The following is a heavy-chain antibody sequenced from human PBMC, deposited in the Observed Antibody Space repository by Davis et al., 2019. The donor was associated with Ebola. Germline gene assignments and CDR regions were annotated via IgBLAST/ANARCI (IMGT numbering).Heavy chain of an antibody. CDR1: GFIFSDYG. V-gene: IGHV3-33*04. D-gene: IGHD2-8*02. J-gene: IGHJ4*02. CDR3: ARDHCTVGSCHNDY. Sequence: PGGSLRLSCTASGFIFSDYGMHWVRQAPGKGLEWVADIYNEGTNKYYAKSVKGRFTISRDNTKNSLYLQMNSLSVDDTGVYFCARDHCTVGSCHNDYWGQGTLVTVS. CDR2: IYNEGTNK.